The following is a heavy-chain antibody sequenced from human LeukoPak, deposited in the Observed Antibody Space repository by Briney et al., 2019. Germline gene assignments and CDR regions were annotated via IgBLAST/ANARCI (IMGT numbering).Heavy chain of an antibody. CDR1: GGSISSGSYY. V-gene: IGHV4-61*02. D-gene: IGHD6-19*01. CDR2: IYTSGST. Sequence: SETLSLTCSVSGGSISSGSYYWSWIRQPAGKGLEWIGRIYTSGSTNYNPSLKSRVTISVDTSKNQFSLKLSSVTAADTAVYYCAREISGWSPFDYWGQGTLVTVSS. CDR3: AREISGWSPFDY. J-gene: IGHJ4*02.